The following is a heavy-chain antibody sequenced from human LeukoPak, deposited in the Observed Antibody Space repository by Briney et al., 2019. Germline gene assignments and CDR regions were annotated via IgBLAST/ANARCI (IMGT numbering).Heavy chain of an antibody. D-gene: IGHD3-22*01. Sequence: SVKVSCKASGGTFSSYAISWVRQAPGQGLEWMGGIISIFGTANYAQKFQGRVTITTDESTSTAYMELSSLRSEDTAVYYCARGLGYYDSSGYESLGGLDYWGQGTLVTVSS. CDR2: IISIFGTA. J-gene: IGHJ4*02. V-gene: IGHV1-69*05. CDR1: GGTFSSYA. CDR3: ARGLGYYDSSGYESLGGLDY.